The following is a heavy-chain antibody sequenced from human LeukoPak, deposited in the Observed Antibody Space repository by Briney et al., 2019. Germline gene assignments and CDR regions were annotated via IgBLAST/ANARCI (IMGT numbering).Heavy chain of an antibody. J-gene: IGHJ4*02. CDR3: AKDRVYYFDSSGYSCDY. CDR2: ISSSGSDK. D-gene: IGHD3-22*01. CDR1: GFPFSDHE. V-gene: IGHV3-48*03. Sequence: PGGSLRLSCAASGFPFSDHEMNWVRQAPGKGLEWVSYISSSGSDKYYPDSVKGRFTISRDNSKNTLYLQMRSLRAEDTAVYYCAKDRVYYFDSSGYSCDYWGQGSLVTVSP.